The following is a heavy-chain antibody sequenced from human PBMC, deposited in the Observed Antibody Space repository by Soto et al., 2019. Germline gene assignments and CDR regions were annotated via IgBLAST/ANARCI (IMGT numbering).Heavy chain of an antibody. D-gene: IGHD3-9*01. CDR3: AKDNRSVGLRYFDWLLNYYFDY. CDR1: GFTFSSYA. V-gene: IGHV3-23*01. J-gene: IGHJ4*03. CDR2: ISGSGGST. Sequence: PGGSLRPSCAASGFTFSSYAMSWVRQAPGKGLEWVSAISGSGGSTYYADSVKGRFTISRDNSKNTLYLQMNSLRAEDTAVYYCAKDNRSVGLRYFDWLLNYYFDYWGQGTMVTVSS.